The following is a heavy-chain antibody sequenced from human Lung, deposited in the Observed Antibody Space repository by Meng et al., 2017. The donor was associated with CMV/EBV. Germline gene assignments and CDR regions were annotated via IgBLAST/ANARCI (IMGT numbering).Heavy chain of an antibody. CDR2: IYHSGST. CDR3: ARRRGGSGRDC. CDR1: GGSISSSNYN. Sequence: KPPETLSLHWTLSGGSISSSNYNWDWIRQPPGKGLEWIGAIYHSGSTSYNPSLQSRVTMFVDTSKNQFSLMLTSVTATDTAVYYCARRRGGSGRDCWGQGTLVTVSS. J-gene: IGHJ4*02. D-gene: IGHD3-10*01. V-gene: IGHV4-39*01.